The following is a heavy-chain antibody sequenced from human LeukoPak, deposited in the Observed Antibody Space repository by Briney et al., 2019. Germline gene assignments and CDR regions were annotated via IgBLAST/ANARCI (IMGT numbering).Heavy chain of an antibody. J-gene: IGHJ5*02. V-gene: IGHV1-2*02. Sequence: APVKVSCKASGYTFTGYYMHWVRQAPGQGLERMGWINPNSGGTNYAQKFQGRVTMTRDTSISTAYMELSRLRSDDTAVYYCARGEGGTNDWFEPWGQGTLVTVSS. D-gene: IGHD2-15*01. CDR3: ARGEGGTNDWFEP. CDR1: GYTFTGYY. CDR2: INPNSGGT.